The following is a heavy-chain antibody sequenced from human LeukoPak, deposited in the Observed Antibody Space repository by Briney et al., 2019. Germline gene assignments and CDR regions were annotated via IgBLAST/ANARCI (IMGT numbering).Heavy chain of an antibody. CDR1: EFTFDDYG. D-gene: IGHD3-10*01. Sequence: GGSLRLSCVASEFTFDDYGMSWVRQAPGQGLEWVSAISTSGESTYYADSVKGHFTISRDNSKNTLYLQMNSLRAEDTAIYFCAKGSGNGYGSGPFDYWGQGTLVTVSS. V-gene: IGHV3-23*01. J-gene: IGHJ4*02. CDR2: ISTSGEST. CDR3: AKGSGNGYGSGPFDY.